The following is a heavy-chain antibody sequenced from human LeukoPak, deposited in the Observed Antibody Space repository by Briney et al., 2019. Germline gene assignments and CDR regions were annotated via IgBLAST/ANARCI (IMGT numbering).Heavy chain of an antibody. V-gene: IGHV1-18*01. CDR1: GYTFTSYG. D-gene: IGHD2-2*01. J-gene: IGHJ5*02. CDR3: ARVVVVPAAIAWFDP. CDR2: ISAYNGNT. Sequence: ASVKVSCKASGYTFTSYGISWVRQAPGQGLEWMRWISAYNGNTNYAQKLQGRVTMTTDTSTSTAYMELRSLRSDDTAVYYCARVVVVPAAIAWFDPWGQGTLVTVSS.